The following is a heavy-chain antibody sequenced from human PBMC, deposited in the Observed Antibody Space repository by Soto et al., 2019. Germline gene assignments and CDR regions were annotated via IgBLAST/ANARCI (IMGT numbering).Heavy chain of an antibody. Sequence: GASVKVSCKASGYTFTSYAMHWVRQAPGQRLEWMGWINAGNGNTKYSQKIQGRVTITRDTSASTAYMELSSLRSEDTAVYYCARGITLPTPLDYWGQGTLVTVSS. CDR2: INAGNGNT. CDR3: ARGITLPTPLDY. CDR1: GYTFTSYA. D-gene: IGHD1-20*01. J-gene: IGHJ4*02. V-gene: IGHV1-3*01.